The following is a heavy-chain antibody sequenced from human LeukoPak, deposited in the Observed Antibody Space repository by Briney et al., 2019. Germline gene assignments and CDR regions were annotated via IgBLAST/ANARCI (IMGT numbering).Heavy chain of an antibody. CDR3: ASDFSSTSNGMDV. D-gene: IGHD2-2*01. J-gene: IGHJ6*02. Sequence: SVKVSCKASGGTFSSYAISWVRQAPGQGLEWMGRIIPILGIANYAQKFQGRVTITADKSTSTAYMELSSLRSEDTAVYYCASDFSSTSNGMDVWGQGTTVTVSS. CDR1: GGTFSSYA. V-gene: IGHV1-69*04. CDR2: IIPILGIA.